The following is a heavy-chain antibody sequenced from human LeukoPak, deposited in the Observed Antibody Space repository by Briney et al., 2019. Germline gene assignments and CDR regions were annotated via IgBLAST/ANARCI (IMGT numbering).Heavy chain of an antibody. CDR2: IYYSGST. V-gene: IGHV4-59*08. CDR3: ARGRITMSGMDV. J-gene: IGHJ6*02. Sequence: KTSETLSLTCTVSGGSISSYYWSWIRQPPGKGLEWIGYIYYSGSTNYNPSLKSRVTISVDTSKNQFSLKLSSVTAADTAVYYCARGRITMSGMDVWGQGTTVTVSS. D-gene: IGHD3-22*01. CDR1: GGSISSYY.